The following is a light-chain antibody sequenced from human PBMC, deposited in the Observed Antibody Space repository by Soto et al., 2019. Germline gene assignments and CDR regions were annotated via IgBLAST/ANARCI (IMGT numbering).Light chain of an antibody. Sequence: QSVLTQPPPASGTPGQRVTISCSGSSSNIGSNTVNWYQQLPGTAPKLLIYGNNHRPSGVPDRFSGSKSGTSASLAISGLQSEDEADYYCAAWDDSLDGPVFGGGTKVTVL. CDR1: SSNIGSNT. CDR2: GNN. J-gene: IGLJ3*02. CDR3: AAWDDSLDGPV. V-gene: IGLV1-44*01.